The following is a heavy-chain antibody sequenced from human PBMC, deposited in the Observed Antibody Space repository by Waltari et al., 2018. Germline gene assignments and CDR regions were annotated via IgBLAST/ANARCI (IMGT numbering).Heavy chain of an antibody. J-gene: IGHJ4*02. Sequence: QVQLQESGPGLVKPSETLSLTCAVSGYSISSGYYWGWIRQPPGKGLEWIGSIYHSGSTYYNPSLKSRVTISVDTSKNQFSLKLSSVTAADTAVYYCARRHYYDSSGYSAYYFDYWGQGTLVTFSS. CDR1: GYSISSGYY. D-gene: IGHD3-22*01. CDR3: ARRHYYDSSGYSAYYFDY. CDR2: IYHSGST. V-gene: IGHV4-38-2*01.